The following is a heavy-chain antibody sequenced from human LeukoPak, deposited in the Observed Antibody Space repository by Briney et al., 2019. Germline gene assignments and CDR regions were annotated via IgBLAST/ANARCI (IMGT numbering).Heavy chain of an antibody. CDR1: GFTLSSYA. D-gene: IGHD2-2*01. CDR2: ISGSGGST. Sequence: GGSLRLSCVVSGFTLSSYAMSWVRQAPGKGLEWVSGISGSGGSTYYADSVKGRFTISRDNTKNTLYLQMNSLRAEDTAVYYCAKDRHAPGRYCSSTSCFPFDSWGQGTLVTVSS. J-gene: IGHJ5*01. V-gene: IGHV3-23*01. CDR3: AKDRHAPGRYCSSTSCFPFDS.